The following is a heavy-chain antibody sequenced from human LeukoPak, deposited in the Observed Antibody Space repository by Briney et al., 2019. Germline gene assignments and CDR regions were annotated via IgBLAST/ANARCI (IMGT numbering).Heavy chain of an antibody. CDR3: ARGGGIVGATRPYYYYYYMDV. Sequence: ASVKVSCKASGYTFTSYDINWVRQATGQGLEWMGWMNPNSGNTGYAQKFQGRVTITRNTSISTAYMELSSLRSEDTAVYYCARGGGIVGATRPYYYYYYMDVWGKGTTVTISS. CDR2: MNPNSGNT. V-gene: IGHV1-8*03. D-gene: IGHD1-26*01. J-gene: IGHJ6*03. CDR1: GYTFTSYD.